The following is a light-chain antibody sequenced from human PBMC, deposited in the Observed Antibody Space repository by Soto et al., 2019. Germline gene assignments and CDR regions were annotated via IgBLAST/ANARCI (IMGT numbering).Light chain of an antibody. CDR2: DVS. J-gene: IGKJ1*01. CDR3: QHTFRSPRR. CDR1: QSISGW. Sequence: DIQMTQSPSTLSASVGDRVTITCRASQSISGWLAWYQQKPGKAPKXLIYDVSNLESGVPLRFSGSGSGTDLTITIRNLQPEDFEIYYCQHTFRSPRRFGQGTKVDIK. V-gene: IGKV1-5*01.